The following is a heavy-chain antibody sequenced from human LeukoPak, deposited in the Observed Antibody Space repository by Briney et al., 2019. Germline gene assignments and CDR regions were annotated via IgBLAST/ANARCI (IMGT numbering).Heavy chain of an antibody. D-gene: IGHD3-10*01. J-gene: IGHJ4*02. CDR3: AKDDAWIRFGE. CDR2: ISPSGDIT. CDR1: GFTFSNYG. V-gene: IGHV3-23*01. Sequence: GGSLRLSCAASGFTFSNYGMNWVRQAPGKGLEWLSGISPSGDITYYADSVKGRFTISRDNSKNTLYLEVISLTAEDTAVYYCAKDDAWIRFGEWSQGTLVTVSS.